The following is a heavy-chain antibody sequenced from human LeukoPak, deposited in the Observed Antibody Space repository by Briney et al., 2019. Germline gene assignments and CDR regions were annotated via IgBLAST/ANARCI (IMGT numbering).Heavy chain of an antibody. CDR2: VNPRGST. CDR3: ARDLRTYYYDSSGYYTYYYYYYMDV. J-gene: IGHJ6*03. Sequence: SETLSLTCGVYGGSFSGYYWSWIRQPPGKGLEWIGEVNPRGSTNYNPSLKSRVTISVDTSKNQFSLKLSSVTAADTAVYYCARDLRTYYYDSSGYYTYYYYYYMDVWGKGTTVTVSS. CDR1: GGSFSGYY. V-gene: IGHV4-34*01. D-gene: IGHD3-22*01.